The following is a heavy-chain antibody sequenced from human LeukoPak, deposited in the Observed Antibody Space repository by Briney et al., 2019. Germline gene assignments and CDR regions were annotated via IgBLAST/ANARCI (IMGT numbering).Heavy chain of an antibody. CDR1: GGSIRSSSYY. CDR2: IYYSGST. J-gene: IGHJ4*02. CDR3: ASNWGGDEYYFDY. Sequence: SETLSLTCNVTGGSIRSSSYYWGWIRQPPGKGLEWIASIYYSGSTYYNPSLKSRVTISVDTSKNQFSLRLSSVTAADTAVYYCASNWGGDEYYFDYWGQGSLVTVSS. V-gene: IGHV4-39*01. D-gene: IGHD7-27*01.